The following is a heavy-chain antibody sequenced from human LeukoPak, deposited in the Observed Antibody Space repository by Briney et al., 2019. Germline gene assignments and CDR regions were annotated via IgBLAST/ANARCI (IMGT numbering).Heavy chain of an antibody. CDR2: IWCDGSSK. D-gene: IGHD6-13*01. CDR3: ARGGRGIAAAGTDYFDY. V-gene: IGHV3-33*01. J-gene: IGHJ4*02. CDR1: GFTFSHYG. Sequence: PGGSLRLSCAASGFTFSHYGMHWVRQAPGKGLEWVSVIWCDGSSKYYADSVKGRFTISRDNSKNTLYLQMDSLRAEDTAVYYCARGGRGIAAAGTDYFDYWGQGTLVTVSS.